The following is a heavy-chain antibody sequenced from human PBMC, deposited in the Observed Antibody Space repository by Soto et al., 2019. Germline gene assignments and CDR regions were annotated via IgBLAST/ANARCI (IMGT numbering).Heavy chain of an antibody. CDR2: IHSTGVT. J-gene: IGHJ6*02. D-gene: IGHD2-15*01. V-gene: IGHV4-30-4*01. Sequence: SETLSLTCTVSDESISSPSYYWSWVRQSPGKGLEWIGYIHSTGVTYYSPSLKSRVSVSMDTSKRQFSLKLSSVTAADTAVYYCARDGWQGVDVWGQGTTVTVSS. CDR1: DESISSPSYY. CDR3: ARDGWQGVDV.